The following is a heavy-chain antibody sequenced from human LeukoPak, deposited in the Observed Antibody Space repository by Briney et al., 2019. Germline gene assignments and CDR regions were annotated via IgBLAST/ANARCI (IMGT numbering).Heavy chain of an antibody. V-gene: IGHV1-46*01. CDR3: ARQELGYCSGGSCYPGDY. CDR1: GYTFTSYY. CDR2: INPSGGST. Sequence: GASVKVSCKASGYTFTSYYMHWVRQAPGQGLEWMGIINPSGGSTSYAQKFQGRVTMTRDTSTSTVYMELSSLRSEDTAVYYCARQELGYCSGGSCYPGDYWGQGTLVTVSS. J-gene: IGHJ4*02. D-gene: IGHD2-15*01.